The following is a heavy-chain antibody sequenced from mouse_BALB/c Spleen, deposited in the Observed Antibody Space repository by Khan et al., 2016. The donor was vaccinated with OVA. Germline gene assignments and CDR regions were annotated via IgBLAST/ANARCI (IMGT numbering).Heavy chain of an antibody. J-gene: IGHJ3*01. CDR1: GYTFSSYW. Sequence: QVQLQQPGAELVKPGASVKLSCKASGYTFSSYWMHWVKQRPGQGLEWIGEIDPSDSHTNYNQKFKGKATLNVDKSSSTAYMHLSSLTSEDSAVYYCARSYYYGSSTWFADWGQGTLVTVSA. V-gene: IGHV1-69*02. D-gene: IGHD1-1*01. CDR3: ARSYYYGSSTWFAD. CDR2: IDPSDSHT.